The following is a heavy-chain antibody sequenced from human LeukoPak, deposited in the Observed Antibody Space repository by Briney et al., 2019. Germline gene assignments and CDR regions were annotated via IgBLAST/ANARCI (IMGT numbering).Heavy chain of an antibody. J-gene: IGHJ3*02. CDR2: ISYDGSNK. Sequence: GRSLRVSCAASGFTFSSYGMHGVRQAPGKGLEWVAVISYDGSNKYYADSVKGRFTISRDNSKNTLYLQMNSLRAEDTAVYYCAKDRTYYYGSGSYYNGDAFDIWGQGTMVTVSS. V-gene: IGHV3-30*18. CDR3: AKDRTYYYGSGSYYNGDAFDI. CDR1: GFTFSSYG. D-gene: IGHD3-10*01.